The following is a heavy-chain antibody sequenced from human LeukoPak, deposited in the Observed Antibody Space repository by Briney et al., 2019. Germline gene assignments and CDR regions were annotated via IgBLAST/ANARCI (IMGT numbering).Heavy chain of an antibody. CDR2: ITPVIGSV. V-gene: IGHV1-69*08. CDR3: TRVNLRGSQYNWFDP. Sequence: SVKVSCKTSGGTFNSHIFSWVRQAPGQGLEWMGRITPVIGSVKYAQKFQGRMTIFADASATTAYMELNSLTSEDTAVYFCTRVNLRGSQYNWFDPWGQGTLVTVSS. CDR1: GGTFNSHI. D-gene: IGHD1-26*01. J-gene: IGHJ5*02.